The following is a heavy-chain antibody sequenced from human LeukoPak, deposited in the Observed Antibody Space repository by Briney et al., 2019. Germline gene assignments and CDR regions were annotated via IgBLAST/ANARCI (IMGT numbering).Heavy chain of an antibody. J-gene: IGHJ3*02. V-gene: IGHV4-30-4*01. CDR3: AREDYYDSSGSRAFDI. CDR2: IYYSGST. Sequence: PSETLSLTCTVSGGSISSGDYYWSWIRQPPGKGLEWIGYIYYSGSTYYNPSLKSRVTISVDTSKNQFSLKLSSVTAADMAVYYCAREDYYDSSGSRAFDIWGQGTMVTVSS. D-gene: IGHD3-22*01. CDR1: GGSISSGDYY.